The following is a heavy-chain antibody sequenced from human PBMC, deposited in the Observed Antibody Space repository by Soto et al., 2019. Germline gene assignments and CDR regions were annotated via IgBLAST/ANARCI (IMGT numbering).Heavy chain of an antibody. V-gene: IGHV4-4*02. D-gene: IGHD3-10*01. J-gene: IGHJ4*02. CDR3: ARASESSIIRGVIIN. CDR2: MYHSGTT. CDR1: GFSIASDNW. Sequence: PSETLSLTCTFSGFSIASDNWWTCGRQPPGRGLEWIGEMYHSGTTNYSPSLKSRVTILIDESKNQFSLKLTSVTAADTARYYCARASESSIIRGVIINWGQGTLVTVSS.